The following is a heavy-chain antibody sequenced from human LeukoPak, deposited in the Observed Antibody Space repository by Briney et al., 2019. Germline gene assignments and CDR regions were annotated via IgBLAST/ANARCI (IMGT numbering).Heavy chain of an antibody. D-gene: IGHD3-16*02. V-gene: IGHV3-30*18. J-gene: IGHJ4*02. CDR2: ISYDGSDK. CDR1: GFTFSNYG. Sequence: PGGSLRLSCAASGFTFSNYGFHWVRQTPGKGLEWVAVISYDGSDKYYAESVKGRFTISRNNSKNTLYLQMNSLRAEDTAVYYCAKGYTDFDYWGQGTLVTVSS. CDR3: AKGYTDFDY.